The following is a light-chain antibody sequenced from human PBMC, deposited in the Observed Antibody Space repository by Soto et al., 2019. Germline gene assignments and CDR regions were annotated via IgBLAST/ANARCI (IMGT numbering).Light chain of an antibody. CDR2: EVS. Sequence: QSELTQPASVSGSPGQSITISCTGTSRDFGGYNYVSWYQQHPGKAPKLMIYEVSNRPSGASSRFSGSKSGNTASLTISGLQAEDEADYYCTSYTSSITYVFGTGTKVTVL. CDR1: SRDFGGYNY. CDR3: TSYTSSITYV. V-gene: IGLV2-14*01. J-gene: IGLJ1*01.